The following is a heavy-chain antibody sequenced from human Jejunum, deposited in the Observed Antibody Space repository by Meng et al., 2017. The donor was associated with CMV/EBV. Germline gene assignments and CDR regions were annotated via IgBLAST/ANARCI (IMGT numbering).Heavy chain of an antibody. D-gene: IGHD3-16*02. CDR1: GYTFTNYY. CDR3: TTSPVYRYSDYLGS. CDR2: IEHEEDET. V-gene: IGHV1-69-2*01. J-gene: IGHJ4*02. Sequence: SGYTFTNYYIHWVQQAPDKGLEWVGLIEHEEDETIYSEKFQGGVTITADMSTDTAFMELSSLRSGDTAIYYCTTSPVYRYSDYLGSWGQGTLVTVSS.